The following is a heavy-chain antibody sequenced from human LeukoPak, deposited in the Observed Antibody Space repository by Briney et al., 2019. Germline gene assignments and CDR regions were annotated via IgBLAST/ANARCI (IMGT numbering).Heavy chain of an antibody. V-gene: IGHV4-34*01. Sequence: SETLSLTCAVYGGSFSGYYWSWIRQPPGKGLEWIGEINHSGSTNYNPSLKSRVTISVDTSKNQFSLKLSSVTAADTAVYYCARILVGSESTHFDYWGQGTLVTVSS. D-gene: IGHD6-6*01. J-gene: IGHJ4*02. CDR2: INHSGST. CDR3: ARILVGSESTHFDY. CDR1: GGSFSGYY.